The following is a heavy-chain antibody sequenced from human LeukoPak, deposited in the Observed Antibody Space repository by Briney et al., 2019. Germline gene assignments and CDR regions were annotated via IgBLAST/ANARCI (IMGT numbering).Heavy chain of an antibody. J-gene: IGHJ4*02. CDR3: ARDKGRAYSYGYVDY. Sequence: ASVKVSCKTSGYTFTTFGINWVRQAPGQGPEWMGWISPYNGNTNYAQKLQGRVTMTTDTSTNTAYMELRSLRSDDTAVYYCARDKGRAYSYGYVDYWGQGTLVTVS. D-gene: IGHD5-18*01. CDR2: ISPYNGNT. CDR1: GYTFTTFG. V-gene: IGHV1-18*01.